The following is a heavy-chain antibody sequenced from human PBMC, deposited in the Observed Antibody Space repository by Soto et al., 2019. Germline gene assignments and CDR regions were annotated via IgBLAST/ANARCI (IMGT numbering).Heavy chain of an antibody. CDR2: IYYSGNT. V-gene: IGHV4-61*08. CDR3: ARRHGPFDF. Sequence: SETLSLTCTVAGGSISSGGSYWSWIRQHPGKGLEWIGYIYYSGNTYYNPSLKSRVTISVDTSKNQFSLKLSSVTAADTAVYYCARRHGPFDFWGQGTLVTVSS. CDR1: GGSISSGGSY. J-gene: IGHJ4*02.